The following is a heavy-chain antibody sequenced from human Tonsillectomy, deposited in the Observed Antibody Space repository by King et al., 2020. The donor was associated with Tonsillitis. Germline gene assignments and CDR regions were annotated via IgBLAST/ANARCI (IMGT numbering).Heavy chain of an antibody. V-gene: IGHV4-30-2*01. J-gene: IGHJ4*02. D-gene: IGHD4-17*01. CDR1: GGSISSGGYS. CDR3: ARGKDYGDHSLDY. Sequence: LQLQESGSGLVKPSQTLSLTCAVSGGSISSGGYSWSWIRQPPGQGLEWIGYIYHSGSTYYNPSLKSRVTISIDMSKNQFSLKLNSVTAADTAVYYCARGKDYGDHSLDYWGQGTLVTVSS. CDR2: IYHSGST.